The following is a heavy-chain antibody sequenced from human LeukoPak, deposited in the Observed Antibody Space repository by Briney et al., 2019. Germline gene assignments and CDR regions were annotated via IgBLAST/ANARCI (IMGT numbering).Heavy chain of an antibody. CDR3: ARDKSSGCPFDY. V-gene: IGHV3-23*01. CDR1: GFTFSSYA. D-gene: IGHD6-19*01. J-gene: IGHJ4*02. Sequence: GGSLRLSCAASGFTFSSYAMSWVRQAPGKGLEWVSVISGSGGNTYYADSVKGRLTISRDNSKNTLYLQMNSLRAEDTAVYYCARDKSSGCPFDYWGQGTLVTVSS. CDR2: ISGSGGNT.